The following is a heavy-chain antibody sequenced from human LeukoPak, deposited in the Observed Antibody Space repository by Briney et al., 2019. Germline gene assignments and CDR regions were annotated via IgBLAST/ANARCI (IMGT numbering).Heavy chain of an antibody. CDR3: ARVPRSYYYYYYMDV. CDR2: IYHSGST. CDR1: GYSISSGYY. J-gene: IGHJ6*03. V-gene: IGHV4-38-2*02. Sequence: PLETLSLTCTVSGYSISSGYYWGWIRPPPGKGLEWIGSIYHSGSTYYNPSLESRVTISVDTSKNQFSLKLSSVTAADTAVYYCARVPRSYYYYYYMDVWGKGTTVTVSS.